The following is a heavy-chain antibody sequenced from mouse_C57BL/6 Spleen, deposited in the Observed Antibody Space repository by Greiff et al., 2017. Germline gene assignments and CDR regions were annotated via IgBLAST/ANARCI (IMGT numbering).Heavy chain of an antibody. CDR1: GYTFTNYW. Sequence: VQLQESGAELVRPGTSVKMSCKASGYTFTNYWIGWAKQRPGHGLEWIGDIYPGGGYTNYNEKFKGKATLTADKSSSTAYMQFSSLTSEDSAIYYCARLIYDYDGHFDYWGQGTTLTVSS. CDR2: IYPGGGYT. CDR3: ARLIYDYDGHFDY. J-gene: IGHJ2*01. D-gene: IGHD2-4*01. V-gene: IGHV1-63*01.